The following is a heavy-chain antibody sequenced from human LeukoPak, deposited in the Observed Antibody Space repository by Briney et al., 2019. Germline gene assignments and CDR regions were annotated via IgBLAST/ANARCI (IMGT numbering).Heavy chain of an antibody. V-gene: IGHV1-2*02. CDR3: ARACGGNIVVVPAAIRDWFDP. D-gene: IGHD2-2*01. J-gene: IGHJ5*02. CDR2: INPNSGGT. CDR1: GYTFTDYY. Sequence: ASVKVSCKAAGYTFTDYYLHWVRQAPGQGLEWMGWINPNSGGTNYAQKFQGRVTMTRDTSISTAYMELSRLRSDDMAEYYCARACGGNIVVVPAAIRDWFDPWGQGTLVTVSS.